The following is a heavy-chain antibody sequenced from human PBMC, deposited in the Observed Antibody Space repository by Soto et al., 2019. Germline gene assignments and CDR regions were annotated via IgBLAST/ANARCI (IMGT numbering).Heavy chain of an antibody. D-gene: IGHD6-19*01. CDR2: IYPGDSDT. CDR1: GYSFTSYW. CDR3: ARHPNRYSSGWTEGYYYYGMDV. J-gene: IGHJ6*02. V-gene: IGHV5-51*01. Sequence: GESLKISCKGSGYSFTSYWIGWVRQMPGKGLEWMGIIYPGDSDTRYSPSFQGQVTISADKSISTAYLQWSSLKASDTAMYYCARHPNRYSSGWTEGYYYYGMDVWGQGTTVTVPS.